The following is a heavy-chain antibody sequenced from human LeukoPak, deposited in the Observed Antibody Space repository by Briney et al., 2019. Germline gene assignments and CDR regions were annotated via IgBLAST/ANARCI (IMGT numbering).Heavy chain of an antibody. CDR2: VHTTGSL. J-gene: IGHJ2*01. Sequence: SETLSLTCTVSGDSITSGIYYWNWIRQSAERGLEWIGRVHTTGSLDYNPSLKSRVTISMDTSSNHFSLMMSSVTAADTAVYYCARAQAARRGWYFDLWGRGTLVTVSS. V-gene: IGHV4-61*02. CDR1: GDSITSGIYY. CDR3: ARAQAARRGWYFDL. D-gene: IGHD6-25*01.